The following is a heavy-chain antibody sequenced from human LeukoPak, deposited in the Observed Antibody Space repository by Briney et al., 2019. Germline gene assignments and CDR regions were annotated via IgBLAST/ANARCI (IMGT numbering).Heavy chain of an antibody. CDR1: GGSFSGYY. D-gene: IGHD3-22*01. CDR2: INHSGST. V-gene: IGHV4-34*01. CDR3: ARRGYYDSSGDNFDY. Sequence: PSETLSLTCAVYGGSFSGYYWSWIRQPPGKGLEWIGEINHSGSTNYNPSLKSRVTISVDTSKNQFSLKQSSVTAADTAVYYCARRGYYDSSGDNFDYWGQGTLVTVSS. J-gene: IGHJ4*02.